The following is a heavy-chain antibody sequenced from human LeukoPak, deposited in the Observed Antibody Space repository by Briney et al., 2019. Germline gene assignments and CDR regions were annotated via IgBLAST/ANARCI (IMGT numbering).Heavy chain of an antibody. CDR1: GFTFDDYT. Sequence: SGGSLRLSCAASGFTFDDYTMHWVRRAPGKGLEWVSLISWDGGSTYYADPVKGRFTISRDNSKNSLYLQMNSLRTEDTALYYCAKDTGTSYDAFDIWGQGTMVTVSS. CDR2: ISWDGGST. D-gene: IGHD1-7*01. V-gene: IGHV3-43*01. CDR3: AKDTGTSYDAFDI. J-gene: IGHJ3*02.